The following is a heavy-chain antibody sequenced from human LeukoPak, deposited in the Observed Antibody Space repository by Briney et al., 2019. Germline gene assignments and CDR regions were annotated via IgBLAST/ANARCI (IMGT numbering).Heavy chain of an antibody. D-gene: IGHD6-6*01. J-gene: IGHJ4*02. CDR3: ARGDWSSSIDY. CDR1: GGAIISGDFY. CDR2: IYYSGST. Sequence: PSQTLSLTCTVSGGAIISGDFYWIWIRQPPGKGLEWIGYIYYSGSTYYNPSLKSLITISVDTSKIQFSLKLSSVTAADTAVYYCARGDWSSSIDYWGQGTLVTVSS. V-gene: IGHV4-30-4*01.